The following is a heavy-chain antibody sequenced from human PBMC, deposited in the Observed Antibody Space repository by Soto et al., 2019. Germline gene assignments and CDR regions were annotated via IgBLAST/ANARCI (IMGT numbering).Heavy chain of an antibody. J-gene: IGHJ4*02. CDR2: ISGSGGST. CDR1: GFTFSSYA. Sequence: EASLRLSCAASGFTFSSYAMSWVRQAPGKGLEWVSAISGSGGSTYYADSVKGRFTISRDNSKNTLYLQMNSLRAEDTAVYYCAKTYEAAGPFDYWGQGTLVTVSS. V-gene: IGHV3-23*01. D-gene: IGHD6-13*01. CDR3: AKTYEAAGPFDY.